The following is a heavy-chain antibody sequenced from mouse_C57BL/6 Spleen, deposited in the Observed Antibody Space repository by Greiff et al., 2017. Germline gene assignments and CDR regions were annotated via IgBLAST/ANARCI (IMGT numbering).Heavy chain of an antibody. Sequence: EVKLVESGGGLVKPGGSLKLSCAASGFTFSDYGMHWVRQAPEKGLEWVAYISSGSSTIYYADTVKGRFTISRDNAKNTLFLQMTSLRSEDTAMYYWARPNWAWFAYWGQGTLVTVSA. J-gene: IGHJ3*01. CDR1: GFTFSDYG. CDR3: ARPNWAWFAY. D-gene: IGHD4-1*02. CDR2: ISSGSSTI. V-gene: IGHV5-17*01.